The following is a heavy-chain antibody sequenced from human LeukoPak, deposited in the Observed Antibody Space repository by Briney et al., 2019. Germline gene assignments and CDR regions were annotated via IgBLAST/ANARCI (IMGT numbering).Heavy chain of an antibody. CDR2: INPSGGST. CDR3: ARVGHYYDSSGYGPLGAFDI. CDR1: GYTFTSYY. V-gene: IGHV1-46*01. D-gene: IGHD3-22*01. J-gene: IGHJ3*02. Sequence: ASVKVSCKASGYTFTSYYMHWVRQAPGQGLEWMGIINPSGGSTSYAQKFQGRVTMTRDMSTSTVYMELSSLRSEDTAVYYCARVGHYYDSSGYGPLGAFDIWGQGTMVTVSS.